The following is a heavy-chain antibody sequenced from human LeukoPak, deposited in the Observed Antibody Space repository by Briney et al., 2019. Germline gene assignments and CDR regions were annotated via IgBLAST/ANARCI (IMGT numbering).Heavy chain of an antibody. CDR2: ISGSGGST. Sequence: QPGGSLRLSCAASGFTFSSYAMSWVRQAPGKGLEWVSAISGSGGSTYCADSVKGRFTISRDNSKNTLYLQMNSLRAEDTAVYYCAKQYCSSTSCSDFDYWGQGTLVTVSS. CDR3: AKQYCSSTSCSDFDY. CDR1: GFTFSSYA. D-gene: IGHD2-2*01. J-gene: IGHJ4*02. V-gene: IGHV3-23*01.